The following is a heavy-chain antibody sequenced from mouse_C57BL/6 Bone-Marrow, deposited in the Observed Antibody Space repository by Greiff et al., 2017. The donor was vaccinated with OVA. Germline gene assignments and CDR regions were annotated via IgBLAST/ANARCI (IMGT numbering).Heavy chain of an antibody. CDR2: ISSGGCYT. CDR3: ARQGLGYAMDY. V-gene: IGHV5-6*01. Sequence: EVQGVESGGDLVKPGGSLKLSCAASGFTFSSYGMSWVRQTPDKRLEWVATISSGGCYTYYPDSVKGRFTISRDNAKNTLYLQMSSLKSEDTAMYYCARQGLGYAMDYWGQGTSVTVSS. J-gene: IGHJ4*01. CDR1: GFTFSSYG.